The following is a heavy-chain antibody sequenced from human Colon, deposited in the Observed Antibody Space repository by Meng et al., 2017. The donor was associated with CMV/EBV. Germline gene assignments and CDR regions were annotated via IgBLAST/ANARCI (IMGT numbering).Heavy chain of an antibody. CDR3: ARASNSSFDP. V-gene: IGHV3-30*04. D-gene: IGHD4-11*01. CDR2: ISHDGTKK. Sequence: GESLKISCATSGFDFSAYPIHWVRQAPGKGLEWVAIISHDGTKKYYAESVKGRFTISRDNSQNTVNVQMNSLRGDDTAVYYCARASNSSFDPWGQGTLVTVSS. J-gene: IGHJ5*02. CDR1: GFDFSAYP.